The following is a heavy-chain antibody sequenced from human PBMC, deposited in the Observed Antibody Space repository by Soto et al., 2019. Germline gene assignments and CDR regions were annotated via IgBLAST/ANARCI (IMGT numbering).Heavy chain of an antibody. J-gene: IGHJ3*02. CDR3: ARDIAAGAFDI. V-gene: IGHV1-18*01. CDR2: FSAYNGNT. CDR1: GYTFTSYG. Sequence: QVQLVQSGAEVKKPGASVKVSCKASGYTFTSYGINWVRQAPGQGLEWMGGFSAYNGNTNYAQKLPGRVTMTTDTAKSTAYMELRSLRSDDTAVYYCARDIAAGAFDIWGQGTMVTVSS. D-gene: IGHD6-13*01.